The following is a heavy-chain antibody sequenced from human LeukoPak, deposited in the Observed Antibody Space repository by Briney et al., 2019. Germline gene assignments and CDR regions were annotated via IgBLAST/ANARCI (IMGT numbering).Heavy chain of an antibody. V-gene: IGHV4-39*06. J-gene: IGHJ4*02. CDR1: GGSISSSSYY. Sequence: SETLSLTCTVSGGSISSSSYYWGWIRQPPGKGLEWIGEINHSGSTNYNPSLKSRVTISVDTSKNQFPLKLSSVTAADTAVYYCARAPHSSSWYPIYYFDYWGQGTLVTVSS. CDR2: INHSGST. D-gene: IGHD6-13*01. CDR3: ARAPHSSSWYPIYYFDY.